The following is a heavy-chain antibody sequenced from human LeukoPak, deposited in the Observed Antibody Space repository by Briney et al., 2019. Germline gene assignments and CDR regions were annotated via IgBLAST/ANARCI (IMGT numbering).Heavy chain of an antibody. CDR2: LSGSGGST. Sequence: GGSLRLSCDASGFTFSTYAMSWVRQAPGEGLEWVSGLSGSGGSTWYADPVKGRFTISRDNSKNTVYLHMNSLRAEDTAVYYCAKFEGLCGSANTCYHFDCWGQGTLVTVSS. D-gene: IGHD2-2*01. CDR1: GFTFSTYA. CDR3: AKFEGLCGSANTCYHFDC. V-gene: IGHV3-23*01. J-gene: IGHJ4*02.